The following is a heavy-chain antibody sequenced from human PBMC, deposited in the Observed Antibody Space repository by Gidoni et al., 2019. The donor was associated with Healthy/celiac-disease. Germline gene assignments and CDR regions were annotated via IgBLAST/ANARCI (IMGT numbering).Heavy chain of an antibody. J-gene: IGHJ4*02. V-gene: IGHV3-23*01. CDR3: AKDPLYYYDSSGYFRN. CDR2: IGGSGGST. D-gene: IGHD3-22*01. Sequence: EVQLLESGGGLVQPGGSLRLSCAASGFTFSSYAMSWVRQAPGKGLEWVSAIGGSGGSTYYADSVKGRFTISRDNSKNTLYLQMNSLRAEDTAVYYCAKDPLYYYDSSGYFRNWGQGTLVTVSS. CDR1: GFTFSSYA.